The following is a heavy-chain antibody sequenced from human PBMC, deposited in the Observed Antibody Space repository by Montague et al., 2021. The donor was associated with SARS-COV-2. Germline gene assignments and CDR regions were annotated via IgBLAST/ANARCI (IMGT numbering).Heavy chain of an antibody. CDR3: TRGIDSYKTGY. CDR1: GGSVISTYPH. CDR2: LFHIGTA. D-gene: IGHD6-13*01. Sequence: SETLSLTCTVSGGSVISTYPHWHWVRQSPGRGLEWIGGYLFHIGTADYNSPLRSRVTISVDTSKNQFSLILTSVTAADTAVYYCTRGIDSYKTGYWGQGIQVTVSS. J-gene: IGHJ4*02. V-gene: IGHV4-61*01.